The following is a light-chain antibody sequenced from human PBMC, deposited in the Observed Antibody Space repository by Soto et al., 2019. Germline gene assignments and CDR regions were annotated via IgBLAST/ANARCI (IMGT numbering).Light chain of an antibody. CDR3: SSYTSSSTYV. CDR1: SSDVGGYNY. CDR2: EVS. J-gene: IGLJ1*01. V-gene: IGLV2-14*01. Sequence: QSVLTQPASVSGSPGQSITISCTGTSSDVGGYNYVSWYQQHPGKAPKFLIYEVSNRPSGVSNRFSGSKSGNTASLTISGLQAEDEADYYCSSYTSSSTYVFGTGTKVTLL.